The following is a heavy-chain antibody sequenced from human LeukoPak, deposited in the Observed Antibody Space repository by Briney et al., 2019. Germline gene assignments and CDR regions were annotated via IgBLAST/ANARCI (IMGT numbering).Heavy chain of an antibody. CDR3: ARHSGYDTYYYDSSGRGGFDP. CDR2: IYYSGST. Sequence: PSETLSLTCTVSGGSISSSSYYWGWIRQPPGKGLEWIGSIYYSGSTYYNPSLKSRVTISVDTSKNQSSLKLSSVTAADTAVYYCARHSGYDTYYYDSSGRGGFDPWGQGTLVTVSS. J-gene: IGHJ5*02. CDR1: GGSISSSSYY. D-gene: IGHD3-22*01. V-gene: IGHV4-39*01.